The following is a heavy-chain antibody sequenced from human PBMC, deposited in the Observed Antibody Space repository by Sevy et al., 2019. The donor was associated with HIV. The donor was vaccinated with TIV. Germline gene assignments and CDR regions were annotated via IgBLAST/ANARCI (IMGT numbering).Heavy chain of an antibody. D-gene: IGHD6-13*01. Sequence: ASVKVSCKASGDTFSSYAISWVRQAPGQGLEWMGGIIPIFGTANYAQKFQGRVTITADESTSTAYMELSSLRSEDTAVYYCARGEGSSSWPFYYYYYMDVWGKGTTVTVSS. CDR2: IIPIFGTA. CDR1: GDTFSSYA. V-gene: IGHV1-69*13. CDR3: ARGEGSSSWPFYYYYYMDV. J-gene: IGHJ6*03.